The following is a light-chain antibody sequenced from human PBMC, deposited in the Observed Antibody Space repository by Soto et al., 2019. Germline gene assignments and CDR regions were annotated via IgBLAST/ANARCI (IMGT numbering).Light chain of an antibody. CDR3: QHSYSTPIT. CDR1: QSITSN. CDR2: AAS. Sequence: DIQMTQSPSSLSASLGDRVTITCRASQSITSNLNWYQQKPGQAPKLLIYAASSVQSGVPSRFSGSGSGTYFTLTISSLQPEDFASYCCQHSYSTPITFGGGTKLEIK. J-gene: IGKJ4*01. V-gene: IGKV1-39*01.